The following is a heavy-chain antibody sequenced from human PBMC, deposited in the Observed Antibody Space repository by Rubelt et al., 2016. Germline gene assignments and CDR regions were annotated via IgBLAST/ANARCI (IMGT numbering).Heavy chain of an antibody. CDR1: GFTFSSYS. CDR3: ATQGYCSSTSCYGAY. J-gene: IGHJ4*02. Sequence: EVQLVESGGGLVQPGGSLRLSCAASGFTFSSYSMNWVRQAPGKGLEWVSYISSSSRTIYYADSVKGRVTISRDNAKNSLYLQMNSLGDEDTAVYYCATQGYCSSTSCYGAYWGQGTLVTVSS. V-gene: IGHV3-48*02. D-gene: IGHD2-2*01. CDR2: ISSSSRTI.